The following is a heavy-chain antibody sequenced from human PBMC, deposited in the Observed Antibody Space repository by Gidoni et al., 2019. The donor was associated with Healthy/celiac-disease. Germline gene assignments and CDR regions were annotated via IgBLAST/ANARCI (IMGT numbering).Heavy chain of an antibody. CDR3: ARGGRYRYCSGGSCYLDY. CDR1: GGSFSGYY. D-gene: IGHD2-15*01. CDR2: INHSGST. Sequence: QVQLQQWGAGLLKPSETLSLTCAVSGGSFSGYYWSWIRQPPGKGLEWIGEINHSGSTNYNPSLKSRVTISVDTSKNQFSLKLSSVTAADTAVYYCARGGRYRYCSGGSCYLDYWGQGTLVTVSS. V-gene: IGHV4-34*01. J-gene: IGHJ4*02.